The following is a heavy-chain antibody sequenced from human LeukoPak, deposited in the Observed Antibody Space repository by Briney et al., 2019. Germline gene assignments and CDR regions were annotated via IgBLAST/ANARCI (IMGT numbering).Heavy chain of an antibody. CDR2: INLGGGFI. Sequence: ASVKVSCTASGFTFTTDHMHWVRQAPGQGLEWMGTINLGGGFINYAQKFQGRVTMTGDTSTTTIYMELNSLRSEDTAVYYCAREPPKACYFDFWGQGTLVTVSS. CDR3: AREPPKACYFDF. V-gene: IGHV1-46*01. CDR1: GFTFTTDH. J-gene: IGHJ4*02.